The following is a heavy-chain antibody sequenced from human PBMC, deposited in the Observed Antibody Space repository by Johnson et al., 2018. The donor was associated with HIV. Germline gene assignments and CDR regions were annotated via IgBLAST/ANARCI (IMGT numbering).Heavy chain of an antibody. CDR2: VSYDGSNK. Sequence: QVLLVESGGGVVQPGRSLRVSCAASGFIFSRYVMHRVRQAPGKGLEWGAVVSYDGSNKYNADSVRGRFTISRDKSKNTLYLQMNSLRAEDTALYYCARDPPYGGNPSAFDVWGQGTMVTVSS. CDR3: ARDPPYGGNPSAFDV. V-gene: IGHV3-30-3*01. D-gene: IGHD4-23*01. CDR1: GFIFSRYV. J-gene: IGHJ3*01.